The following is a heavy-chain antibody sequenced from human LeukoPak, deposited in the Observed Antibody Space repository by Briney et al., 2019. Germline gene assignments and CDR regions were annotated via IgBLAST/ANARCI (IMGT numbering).Heavy chain of an antibody. D-gene: IGHD3-3*01. CDR2: IIPIFGTA. Sequence: ASVKVSCKASGGTFSSYAISWVRQAPGQGLEWMGGIIPIFGTANYAQKFQGRVTITADESTSTVYMELSSLRSEDTAVYYCASSPGGLRFLEWLFFDYWGQGTLVTVSS. J-gene: IGHJ4*02. CDR3: ASSPGGLRFLEWLFFDY. V-gene: IGHV1-69*13. CDR1: GGTFSSYA.